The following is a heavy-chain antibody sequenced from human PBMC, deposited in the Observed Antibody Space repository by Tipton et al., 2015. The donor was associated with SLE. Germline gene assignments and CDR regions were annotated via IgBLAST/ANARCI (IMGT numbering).Heavy chain of an antibody. J-gene: IGHJ4*02. V-gene: IGHV4-34*01. CDR2: INHSGST. D-gene: IGHD6-13*01. CDR3: ARRWDTSTWDY. Sequence: TLSLTCAVYGGSFSGYYWSWIRQPPGKGLGWIGEINHSGSTNYNPSLKSRVTISVDTSKNQFSLKLSSVTAADTAFYYCARRWDTSTWDYWGQGTLVSVSS. CDR1: GGSFSGYY.